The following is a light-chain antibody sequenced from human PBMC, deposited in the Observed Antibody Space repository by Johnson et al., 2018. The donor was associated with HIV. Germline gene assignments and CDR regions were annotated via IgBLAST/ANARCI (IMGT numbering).Light chain of an antibody. CDR3: GTWDSSLSAYV. J-gene: IGLJ1*01. V-gene: IGLV1-51*02. CDR2: ENN. CDR1: SSNIGSNY. Sequence: QSVLTQPPSVSAAPGQKVTVSCSGSSSNIGSNYVSWYQQLPGTAPKLLIYENNKRPSGIPDRFSASKSGTSATLGITGLQTGDAADYYCGTWDSSLSAYVFGTGTKVTVL.